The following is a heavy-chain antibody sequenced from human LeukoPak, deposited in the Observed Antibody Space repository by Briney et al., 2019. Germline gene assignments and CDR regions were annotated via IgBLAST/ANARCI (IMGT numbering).Heavy chain of an antibody. Sequence: ASVKVSCKSYGYTFTSYFMHWVRQAPGQGLEWMGWINPNSGGTNYAQKFQGRVTMTRDTSISTAYMELSRLRSDDTAVYYCARESITMVRGGVDYWGQGTLVTVSS. D-gene: IGHD3-10*01. CDR3: ARESITMVRGGVDY. J-gene: IGHJ4*02. CDR1: GYTFTSYF. CDR2: INPNSGGT. V-gene: IGHV1-2*02.